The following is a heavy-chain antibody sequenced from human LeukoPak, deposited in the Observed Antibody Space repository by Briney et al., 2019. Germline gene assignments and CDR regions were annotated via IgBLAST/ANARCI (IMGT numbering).Heavy chain of an antibody. V-gene: IGHV4-34*01. D-gene: IGHD3-3*01. CDR1: GGSFSGYY. J-gene: IGHJ4*02. Sequence: SETLSLTCAVYGGSFSGYYWSWVRQPPGKGLEWIGEINHSGSTNYNPSLKSRVTISVDTSKNQFSLKLSSVTAADTAVYYCARGPFRYDFWSGLPRPYYFDYWGQGTLVTVSS. CDR2: INHSGST. CDR3: ARGPFRYDFWSGLPRPYYFDY.